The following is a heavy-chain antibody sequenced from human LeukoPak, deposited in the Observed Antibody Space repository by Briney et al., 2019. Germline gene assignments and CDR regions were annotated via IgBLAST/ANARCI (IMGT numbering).Heavy chain of an antibody. CDR2: ISHDGSNK. CDR3: ARAGNYYDSSGPRYYFDY. Sequence: PGGSLRLSYAASGFTFSSYAMHWVRQAPGKVLEWVAVISHDGSNKYYADSVKGRFTISRDNSKNTLHLQMNSLRAEDTAVYYCARAGNYYDSSGPRYYFDYWGQGTLVTVSS. V-gene: IGHV3-30*04. D-gene: IGHD3-22*01. CDR1: GFTFSSYA. J-gene: IGHJ4*02.